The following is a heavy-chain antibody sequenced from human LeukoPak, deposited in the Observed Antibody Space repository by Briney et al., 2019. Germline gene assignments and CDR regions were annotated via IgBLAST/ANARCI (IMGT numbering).Heavy chain of an antibody. CDR2: INSDGGGA. V-gene: IGHV3-74*01. J-gene: IGHJ5*02. Sequence: HTGGSLRLSCAASGLTFGNNWMHWVRHGPGKGLVWISRINSDGGGAIYADSVKGRFTVSRDNAKNTLYLQMNSLRAEDTAVYYCARDVPHNWFDTWGQGTLVTVSS. CDR1: GLTFGNNW. CDR3: ARDVPHNWFDT.